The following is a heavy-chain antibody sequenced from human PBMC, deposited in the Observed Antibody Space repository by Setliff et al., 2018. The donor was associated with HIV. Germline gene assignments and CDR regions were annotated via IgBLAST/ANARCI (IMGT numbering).Heavy chain of an antibody. Sequence: PSETLSLTCTVSGGSISSSSYYWGWIRQPPGKGLEWIGSIYYSGSTYYNPSLKSRVTISVDTSKNQLSLKLSSVTAADTAVYYCARLSKSIAVAGLDYWGQGTLVTVSS. CDR1: GGSISSSSYY. CDR3: ARLSKSIAVAGLDY. D-gene: IGHD6-19*01. J-gene: IGHJ4*02. V-gene: IGHV4-39*01. CDR2: IYYSGST.